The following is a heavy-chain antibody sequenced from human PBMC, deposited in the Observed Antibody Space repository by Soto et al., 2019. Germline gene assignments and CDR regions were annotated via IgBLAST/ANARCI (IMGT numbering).Heavy chain of an antibody. D-gene: IGHD3-22*01. CDR2: IYYSGST. CDR3: ARVDYYDSSGYYYTHPYGMDV. CDR1: GGSISSYY. J-gene: IGHJ6*02. V-gene: IGHV4-59*01. Sequence: KPSETLSLTCTVSGGSISSYYWSWIRQPPGKGLEWIGYIYYSGSTNYNPSLKSRVTISVDTSKNQFSLKLSSVTAADTAVYYCARVDYYDSSGYYYTHPYGMDVWGQGTTVTVSS.